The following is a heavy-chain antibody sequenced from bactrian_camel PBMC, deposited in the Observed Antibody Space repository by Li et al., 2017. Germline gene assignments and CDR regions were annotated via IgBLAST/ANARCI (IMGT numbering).Heavy chain of an antibody. D-gene: IGHD1*01. V-gene: IGHV3S40*01. CDR2: INRRGGST. Sequence: DVQLVESGGGLVQPGGSLRLSCAVSGFTFRDYAVTWVRQATGKGLEWVSSINRRGGSTFYAGSVKGRFAISLDNAKTTVYLQMNSLKPEDTAVYYCAGDEGRSANTCLTCTHRAASGQGTQVTVS. CDR1: GFTFRDYA. J-gene: IGHJ4*01.